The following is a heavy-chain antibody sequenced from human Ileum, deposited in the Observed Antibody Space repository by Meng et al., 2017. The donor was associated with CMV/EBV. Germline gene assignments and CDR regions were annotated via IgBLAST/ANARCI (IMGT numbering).Heavy chain of an antibody. V-gene: IGHV6-1*01. CDR1: GDIVSTNKVA. J-gene: IGHJ4*02. D-gene: IGHD6-6*01. CDR3: ARESELLRFDH. CDR2: TAYRSKWDY. Sequence: LEQSGPGLVKHSQTHPLPCDISGDIVSTNKVAWNWIRQSPLRGLEWLGRTAYRSKWDYEYSVSVESRITISPDTSKNQFSLHLRSVTPEDTAIYYCARESELLRFDHWGQGTLVTVSS.